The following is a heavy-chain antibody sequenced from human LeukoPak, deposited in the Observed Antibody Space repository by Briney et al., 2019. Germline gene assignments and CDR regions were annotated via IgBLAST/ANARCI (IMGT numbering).Heavy chain of an antibody. CDR3: ARERVRDIVVVPAASAFDI. V-gene: IGHV1-18*01. D-gene: IGHD2-2*01. CDR1: GYTFTNYG. CDR2: ISGYNGYT. J-gene: IGHJ3*02. Sequence: ASVKVSCKASGYTFTNYGVSWVRQAPGQGLEWMGWISGYNGYTNYAQKSQFRVTMTTDTSTSTAYMELRSLTSDDTAVYYCARERVRDIVVVPAASAFDIWGQGTMVTVSS.